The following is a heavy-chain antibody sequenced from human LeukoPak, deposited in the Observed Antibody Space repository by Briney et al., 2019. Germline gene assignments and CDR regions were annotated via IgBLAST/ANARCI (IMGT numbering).Heavy chain of an antibody. CDR1: GYTSTSYD. V-gene: IGHV1-8*03. J-gene: IGHJ4*02. Sequence: GASVKVSCKASGYTSTSYDINWVRQATGQGLEWMGWMNPNSGSTGYAQKFQGRVTITRNTSISTAYMELSSLRSEDTAVYYCARTYWYYDSWSHHSYFDYWGQGTLVTVSS. CDR2: MNPNSGST. D-gene: IGHD3-3*01. CDR3: ARTYWYYDSWSHHSYFDY.